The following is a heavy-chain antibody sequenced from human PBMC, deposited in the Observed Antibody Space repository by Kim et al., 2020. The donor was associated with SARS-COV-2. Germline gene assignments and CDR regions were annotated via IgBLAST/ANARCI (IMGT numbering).Heavy chain of an antibody. CDR3: AKRIAVAGREDDY. J-gene: IGHJ4*02. CDR2: IIPIFGTA. D-gene: IGHD6-19*01. CDR1: GGTFSSYA. V-gene: IGHV1-69*13. Sequence: SVKVSCKASGGTFSSYAISWVRQAPGQGLEWMGGIIPIFGTANYAQKFQGRVTITADESTSTAYMELSNLRSEDTAVYYCAKRIAVAGREDDYWGQGTLVTVSS.